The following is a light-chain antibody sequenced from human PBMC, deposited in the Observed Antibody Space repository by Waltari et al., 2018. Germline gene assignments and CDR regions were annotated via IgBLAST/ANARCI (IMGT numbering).Light chain of an antibody. J-gene: IGLJ2*01. V-gene: IGLV1-44*01. CDR2: SNN. CDR1: SSNIGSNS. Sequence: QSVLTQPPSASGTPGQRVTTSCSGSSSNIGSNSVNWYHQVPGTAPKLLIYSNNRRPSGVPDRFSGSTSGTSASLAISGLQSEDEADYYCAAWDDSLNGVVFGGGTKLTVL. CDR3: AAWDDSLNGVV.